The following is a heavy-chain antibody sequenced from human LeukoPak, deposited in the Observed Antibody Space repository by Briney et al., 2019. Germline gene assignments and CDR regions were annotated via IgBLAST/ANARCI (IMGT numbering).Heavy chain of an antibody. CDR1: GFTFSSCA. CDR3: AKRPNWGFSDF. CDR2: IGPRGVEA. J-gene: IGHJ4*02. V-gene: IGHV3-23*01. D-gene: IGHD7-27*01. Sequence: GGSLRLSCAASGFTFSSCAMQWVRQAPGKGLEWVSTIGPRGVEALYADSVKGRFTISRDNLKNTVYLEINRLRAEDTAVYFCAKRPNWGFSDFWGPGALVTVSS.